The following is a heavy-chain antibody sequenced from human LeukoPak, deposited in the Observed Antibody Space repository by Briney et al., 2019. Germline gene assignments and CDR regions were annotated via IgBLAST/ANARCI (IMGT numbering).Heavy chain of an antibody. V-gene: IGHV3-30*03. CDR1: GFTFSSYE. CDR3: AREFYGIGFDY. J-gene: IGHJ4*02. Sequence: GGSLRLSCAASGFTFSSYEMNWVRQAPGKGLEWVAVISYDGSNKYYADSVKGRFTISRDNSKNTLYLQMNSLRVEDAAVYYCAREFYGIGFDYWGQGTLVTVSS. CDR2: ISYDGSNK. D-gene: IGHD2/OR15-2a*01.